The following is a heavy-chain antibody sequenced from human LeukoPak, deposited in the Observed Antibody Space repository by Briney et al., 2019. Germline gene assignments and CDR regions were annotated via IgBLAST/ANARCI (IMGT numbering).Heavy chain of an antibody. V-gene: IGHV3-33*06. D-gene: IGHD3-22*01. Sequence: TGGSLRLSCAASGFTYSSYGMHWVRQAPGKGLEWVAVIWYDGGNKYYADSVKGRFTISRDNSKNTLYLQMNSLRAEDTAVYYCAKDYYYDSSGYFDYWGQGTLVTVSS. J-gene: IGHJ4*02. CDR1: GFTYSSYG. CDR3: AKDYYYDSSGYFDY. CDR2: IWYDGGNK.